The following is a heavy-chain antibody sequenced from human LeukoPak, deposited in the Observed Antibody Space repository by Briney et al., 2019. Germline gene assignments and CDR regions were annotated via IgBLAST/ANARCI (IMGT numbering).Heavy chain of an antibody. CDR1: GGSIYSYY. CDR3: ASSNDYGDFAFEY. J-gene: IGHJ4*02. V-gene: IGHV4-59*01. CDR2: ISYSGTT. Sequence: SETLSLTCTVSGGSIYSYYWSWIRQPPGKGLEWIGYISYSGTTNYNPSLKSRVTISVDTSKNQFSLKLTSVTAADTAVYYCASSNDYGDFAFEYWGQGPLVTVSS. D-gene: IGHD4-17*01.